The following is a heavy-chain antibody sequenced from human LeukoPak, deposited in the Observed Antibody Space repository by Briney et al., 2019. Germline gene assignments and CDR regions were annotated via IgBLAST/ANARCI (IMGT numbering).Heavy chain of an antibody. Sequence: GESLRLSCAASGFTVSSNYMSWVRQAPGKGLEWVSVTYTGGATYYADSVRGRFAISRDNSKNTLYLQMNSLRAEDTAVYYCTSPPTTWGQGTLVTVSS. CDR3: TSPPTT. J-gene: IGHJ5*02. CDR1: GFTVSSNY. D-gene: IGHD1/OR15-1a*01. V-gene: IGHV3-53*01. CDR2: TYTGGAT.